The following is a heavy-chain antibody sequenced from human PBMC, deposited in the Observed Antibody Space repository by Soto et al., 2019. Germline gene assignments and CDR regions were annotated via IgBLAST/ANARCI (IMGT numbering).Heavy chain of an antibody. Sequence: PSETLSLTCTVSGGSISSYYWSWIRQPPGKELEWIGYIYYSGSTNYNPSLKSRVTISVDTSKNQFSLKLSSVTAVDTAVYYCARVPGFGTGYYYGMDVWGQGTTVTVSS. CDR3: ARVPGFGTGYYYGMDV. D-gene: IGHD3-10*01. CDR1: GGSISSYY. CDR2: IYYSGST. V-gene: IGHV4-59*01. J-gene: IGHJ6*02.